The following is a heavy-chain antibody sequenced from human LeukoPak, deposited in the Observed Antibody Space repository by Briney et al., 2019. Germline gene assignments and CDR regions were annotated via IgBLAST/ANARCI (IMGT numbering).Heavy chain of an antibody. CDR1: GGTFISYA. Sequence: SVKVSCKASGGTFISYAISWVRQAPGQGLEWMGGIIPIFGTANYAQKFQGRVTITADESTSTAYMELSSLRSEDTAVYYCARVGYDSSGYYYVHRYYFDYWGQGTLVTVSS. CDR3: ARVGYDSSGYYYVHRYYFDY. V-gene: IGHV1-69*13. CDR2: IIPIFGTA. J-gene: IGHJ4*02. D-gene: IGHD3-22*01.